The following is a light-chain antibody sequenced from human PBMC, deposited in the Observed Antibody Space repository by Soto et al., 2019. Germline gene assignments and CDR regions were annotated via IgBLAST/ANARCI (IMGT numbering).Light chain of an antibody. Sequence: QSALTQPASVSGSLGQSITISCTGSSNDISRYNFVSWYQQHPGKAPKLMIYEVSNRPSGVSNRFSGSKSGNTASLTISGLQAEDEADYYCSSYTGSSPLWVFGGGTQLTVL. J-gene: IGLJ7*01. V-gene: IGLV2-14*01. CDR3: SSYTGSSPLWV. CDR2: EVS. CDR1: SNDISRYNF.